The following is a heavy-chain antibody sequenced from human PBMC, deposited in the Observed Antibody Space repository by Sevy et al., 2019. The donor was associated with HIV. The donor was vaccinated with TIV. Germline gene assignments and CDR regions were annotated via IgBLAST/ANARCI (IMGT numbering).Heavy chain of an antibody. CDR3: ARAYYYDSSGYYVLIRYAFDI. J-gene: IGHJ3*02. CDR2: IIPIFGTA. Sequence: ASVKVSCKASGGTFSSYAISWVRQAPGQGLEWMGGIIPIFGTANYAQKFQGRVTITADESTSTAYMELSSLRSEDTAVYYCARAYYYDSSGYYVLIRYAFDIRGQGTMVTVSS. D-gene: IGHD3-22*01. V-gene: IGHV1-69*13. CDR1: GGTFSSYA.